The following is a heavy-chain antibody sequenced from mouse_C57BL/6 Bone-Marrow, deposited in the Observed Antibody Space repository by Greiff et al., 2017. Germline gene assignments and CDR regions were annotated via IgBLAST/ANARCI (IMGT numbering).Heavy chain of an antibody. J-gene: IGHJ1*03. V-gene: IGHV1-82*01. CDR2: IYPGDGDT. Sequence: QVQLKQSGPELVKPGASVKISCKASGYAFSRSWMNWVKPRPGKGLEWIGRIYPGDGDTNYNGKFKGKATLTADKSSSTAYMQLSSLTSEDSAVYFCAAITTPGYFDVWGTGTTVTVSS. D-gene: IGHD1-1*01. CDR3: AAITTPGYFDV. CDR1: GYAFSRSW.